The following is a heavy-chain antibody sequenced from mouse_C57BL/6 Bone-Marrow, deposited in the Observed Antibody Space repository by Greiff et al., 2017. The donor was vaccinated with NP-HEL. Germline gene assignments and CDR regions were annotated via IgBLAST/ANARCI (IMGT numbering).Heavy chain of an antibody. CDR3: AREGGLRRRTYAMDY. D-gene: IGHD2-4*01. J-gene: IGHJ4*01. CDR1: GFTFSDYY. Sequence: EVKVEESEGGLVQPGSSMKLSCTASGFTFSDYYMAWVRQVPEKGLEWVANLNYDGSSTYYLYSLKSRFIISRDTSYTTFYLKMSSLKSEDTATYYCAREGGLRRRTYAMDYWGQGTSVTVSS. V-gene: IGHV5-16*01. CDR2: LNYDGSST.